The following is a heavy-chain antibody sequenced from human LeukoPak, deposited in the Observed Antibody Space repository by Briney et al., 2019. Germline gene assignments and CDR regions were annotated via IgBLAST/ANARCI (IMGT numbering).Heavy chain of an antibody. CDR1: GNSLSELF. CDR3: TTRSGDFWSGFVN. Sequence: ASVKVSCKVSGNSLSELFIQWLGQAPGKGVEGVGGFDPEEAKMVYAQNFQGRVTMTEDTSTQTAYMELSGLTSGDTAVYYCTTRSGDFWSGFVNWGQGTLVTVSS. J-gene: IGHJ4*02. V-gene: IGHV1-24*01. D-gene: IGHD3-3*01. CDR2: FDPEEAKM.